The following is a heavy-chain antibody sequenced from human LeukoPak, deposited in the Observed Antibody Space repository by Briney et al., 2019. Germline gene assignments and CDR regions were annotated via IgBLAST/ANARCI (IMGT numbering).Heavy chain of an antibody. D-gene: IGHD5-24*01. CDR1: GYTFTGYY. V-gene: IGHV1-2*02. CDR2: INPNSGGT. Sequence: ASVKVSCKASGYTFTGYYMHWVRQAPGQGLEWMGWINPNSGGTNYAQKFQGRVTMTRDTPITTAYIELRSLRSDDTAVYYCAKSRDDYKPVDYWGQGTLVTVSS. J-gene: IGHJ4*02. CDR3: AKSRDDYKPVDY.